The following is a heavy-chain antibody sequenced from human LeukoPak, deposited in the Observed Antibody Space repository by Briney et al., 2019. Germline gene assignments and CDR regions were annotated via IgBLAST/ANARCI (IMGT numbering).Heavy chain of an antibody. CDR3: ARSLPGDLRGWLDP. Sequence: PSETLSLTCTVSNGSISWPSSYWSWIRQPAGKGPEWIGRIFTSGNTNYNPSLKSRVTISVDTSKNQFSLRLTSVTAADTAVYYCARSLPGDLRGWLDPWGQGTLVTVSS. V-gene: IGHV4-61*02. J-gene: IGHJ5*02. CDR2: IFTSGNT. CDR1: NGSISWPSSY.